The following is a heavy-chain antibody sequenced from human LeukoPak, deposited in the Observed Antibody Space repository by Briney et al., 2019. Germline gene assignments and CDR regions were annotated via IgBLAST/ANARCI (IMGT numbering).Heavy chain of an antibody. J-gene: IGHJ4*02. V-gene: IGHV1-69*04. Sequence: ASVKVSCKASGGTFSSYAISWVRQAPGQGLEWMGRIIPTLGIANYAQKFQGRVTITADKSTSTAYMELSSLRSEDTAVYYCARAPHSTNFDYWGQGTLVTVSS. D-gene: IGHD1-1*01. CDR3: ARAPHSTNFDY. CDR1: GGTFSSYA. CDR2: IIPTLGIA.